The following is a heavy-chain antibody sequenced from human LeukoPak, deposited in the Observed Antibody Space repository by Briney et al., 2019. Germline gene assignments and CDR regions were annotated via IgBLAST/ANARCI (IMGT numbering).Heavy chain of an antibody. Sequence: QPGGSLRLSCAASGFTFSSYAMSWVRQAPGKGLEWVSTFGGSGGSTHYADSVKGRSTISRDNSKNTLYLQMNSLRAEDPAVYYCARAPSGYHNTGGQGTLVTVSS. D-gene: IGHD5-12*01. J-gene: IGHJ4*02. CDR1: GFTFSSYA. CDR2: FGGSGGST. CDR3: ARAPSGYHNT. V-gene: IGHV3-23*01.